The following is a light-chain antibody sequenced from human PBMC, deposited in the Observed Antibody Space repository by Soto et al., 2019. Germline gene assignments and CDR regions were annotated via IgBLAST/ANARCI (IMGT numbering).Light chain of an antibody. CDR3: SSYTSSITLYV. CDR1: SSDVGGYNY. J-gene: IGLJ1*01. Sequence: QSALTQPASVSGSPVQSITISCTGTSSDVGGYNYVSWYQQHPGKAPKLMIYDVSNRPSGVSNRFSGSKSGNTASLTISGLQAEDEADYYCSSYTSSITLYVFGTGTKLTVL. V-gene: IGLV2-14*01. CDR2: DVS.